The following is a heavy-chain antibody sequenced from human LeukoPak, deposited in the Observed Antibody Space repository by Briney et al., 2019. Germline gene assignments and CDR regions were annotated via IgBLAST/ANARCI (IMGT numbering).Heavy chain of an antibody. Sequence: PGGSLKLSCAASGFTFDDYAMHWVRQAPGKGLEWVSGISWNSGSIGYADSVKGRFTISRDNAKNSLYLQMNSLRAEDTALYYCAKDIGPTEQQLVGYFQHWGQGTLVTVSS. J-gene: IGHJ1*01. V-gene: IGHV3-9*01. CDR3: AKDIGPTEQQLVGYFQH. D-gene: IGHD6-13*01. CDR2: ISWNSGSI. CDR1: GFTFDDYA.